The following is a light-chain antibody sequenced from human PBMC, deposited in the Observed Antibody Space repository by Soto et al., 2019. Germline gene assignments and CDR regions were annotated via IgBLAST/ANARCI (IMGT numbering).Light chain of an antibody. Sequence: EIVLTQSPAPLSLSPGERAALSCRASQSVSSYLAWYQQKPGQAPRLLIYGASTRATGIPARFSGSGSGTEFTLIISSLQSEDSAVYYCQQYNSWLWTFGQGTKVDIK. CDR3: QQYNSWLWT. CDR1: QSVSSY. J-gene: IGKJ1*01. CDR2: GAS. V-gene: IGKV3-15*01.